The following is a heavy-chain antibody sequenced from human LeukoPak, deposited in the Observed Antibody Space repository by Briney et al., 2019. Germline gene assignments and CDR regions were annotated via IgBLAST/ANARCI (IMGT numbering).Heavy chain of an antibody. J-gene: IGHJ4*02. Sequence: SVKVSCKASGGTFSSYAISWVRQAPGQGLEWMGRIIPIFGTANYAQKFKGRVTITTDESTSKAYMELSRLRSEDPAVYYCARGSIAVATFDYWGQGTLVTVSS. CDR2: IIPIFGTA. CDR3: ARGSIAVATFDY. V-gene: IGHV1-69*05. CDR1: GGTFSSYA. D-gene: IGHD6-19*01.